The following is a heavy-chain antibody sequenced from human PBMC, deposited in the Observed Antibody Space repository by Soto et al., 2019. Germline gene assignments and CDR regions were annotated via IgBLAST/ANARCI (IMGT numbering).Heavy chain of an antibody. CDR2: INPADSDT. J-gene: IGHJ6*03. CDR3: ATIDYGSGSYSPNSYYYMDV. CDR1: GYTFTTYW. V-gene: IGHV5-51*01. D-gene: IGHD3-10*01. Sequence: GESLKISCKGSGYTFTTYWICWVRQMPGKGLEWMGFINPADSDTRYSPSFQGQVTISADKSISTAYLQWSSLKASDTAMYYCATIDYGSGSYSPNSYYYMDVWGKGTTVTVSS.